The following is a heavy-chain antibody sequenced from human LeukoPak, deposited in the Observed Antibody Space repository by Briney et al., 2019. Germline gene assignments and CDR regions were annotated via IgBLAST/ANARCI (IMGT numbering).Heavy chain of an antibody. Sequence: ASVKVSCKASGYTFTGYYMHWVRQAPGQGLEWMGWINPNSGGTNYAQKFQGWDTMTRDTSISTAYMELSRLRSDDTAVYYCARDRCSGGSCHPTFDYWGQGTLVTVSS. D-gene: IGHD2-15*01. CDR1: GYTFTGYY. CDR3: ARDRCSGGSCHPTFDY. V-gene: IGHV1-2*04. J-gene: IGHJ4*02. CDR2: INPNSGGT.